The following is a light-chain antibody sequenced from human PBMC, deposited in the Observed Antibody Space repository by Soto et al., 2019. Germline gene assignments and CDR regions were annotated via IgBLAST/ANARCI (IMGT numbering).Light chain of an antibody. CDR1: QSITSNY. CDR2: DAS. CDR3: QQYGGSPWT. J-gene: IGKJ1*01. V-gene: IGKV3-20*01. Sequence: EIVLTQSPGTLSLSPGERATLSCRTSQSITSNYLAWYQQEPGQGPRLLIYDASSRATGIPDRFSGSGSGRDFTLTISRLEPEDFAVYYCQQYGGSPWTFGQGTKVEIK.